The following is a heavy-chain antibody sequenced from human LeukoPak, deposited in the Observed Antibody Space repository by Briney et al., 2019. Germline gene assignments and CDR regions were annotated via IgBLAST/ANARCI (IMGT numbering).Heavy chain of an antibody. Sequence: GAPVKVSCKASGYTFTGYYMHWVRQAPGQGLEWMGWINPNSGGTNYAQKFQGRVTMTRDTSISTAYMELSRLRSDDTAVYYCARGAYYYYYYMDVWGKGTTVTVSS. CDR1: GYTFTGYY. J-gene: IGHJ6*03. CDR3: ARGAYYYYYYMDV. V-gene: IGHV1-2*02. CDR2: INPNSGGT.